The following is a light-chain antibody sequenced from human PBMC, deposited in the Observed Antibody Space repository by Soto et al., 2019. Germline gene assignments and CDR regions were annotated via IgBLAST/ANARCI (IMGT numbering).Light chain of an antibody. CDR2: GVS. J-gene: IGKJ3*01. CDR3: QQYHDWPFT. Sequence: EIVMTQSPGTLSVSPGERATLSCRASQSVSVNLAWYQQKPGQAPRLLIYGVSTRATGIPARFSGSESGTEFSLTISSLQSEDVAVYYCQQYHDWPFTFGPGTKVDIK. CDR1: QSVSVN. V-gene: IGKV3-15*01.